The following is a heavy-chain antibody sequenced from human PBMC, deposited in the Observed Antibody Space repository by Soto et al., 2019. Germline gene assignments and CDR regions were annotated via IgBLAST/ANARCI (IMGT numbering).Heavy chain of an antibody. CDR3: ARDLVPDYFDY. J-gene: IGHJ4*02. V-gene: IGHV3-48*01. CDR2: ISSSSSTI. Sequence: VGSLRLSCAASGSTFSSYSMNWVRQAPGKGLEWVSYISSSSSTIYYADSVKGRFTISRDNAKNSLYLQMNSLRAEDTAVYYCARDLVPDYFDYWGQGTLVTVSS. CDR1: GSTFSSYS. D-gene: IGHD2-8*02.